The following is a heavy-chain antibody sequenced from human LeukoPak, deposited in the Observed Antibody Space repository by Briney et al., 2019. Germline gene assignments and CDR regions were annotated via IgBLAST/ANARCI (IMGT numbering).Heavy chain of an antibody. J-gene: IGHJ5*02. CDR1: GYTFTSYG. CDR2: ISAYNGNT. Sequence: GASVKVSCKASGYTFTSYGISWVRQAPGQGLEWMGWISAYNGNTNYAQKLQGRVTMTTDTSTSTAYVELRSLRSDDTAVYYCARDESSYIVVVPAANWFDPWGQGTLVTVSS. V-gene: IGHV1-18*01. D-gene: IGHD2-2*01. CDR3: ARDESSYIVVVPAANWFDP.